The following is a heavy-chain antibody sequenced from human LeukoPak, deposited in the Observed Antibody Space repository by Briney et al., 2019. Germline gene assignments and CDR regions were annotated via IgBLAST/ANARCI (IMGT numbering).Heavy chain of an antibody. CDR2: ISYHGSDE. V-gene: IGHV3-30*04. CDR3: ARVHDTSGYYHFFDS. Sequence: PGRSLRLSCEASGFTFNTYPMLWVRQAPDKGLEWVAMISYHGSDEYYADSVKGRFTISRDNSKNTLYLQMNNPRVEDTAMYYCARVHDTSGYYHFFDSRGQGTLVTVSS. J-gene: IGHJ4*02. CDR1: GFTFNTYP. D-gene: IGHD3-9*01.